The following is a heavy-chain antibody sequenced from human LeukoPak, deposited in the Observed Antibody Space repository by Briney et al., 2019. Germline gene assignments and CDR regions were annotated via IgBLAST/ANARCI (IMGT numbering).Heavy chain of an antibody. D-gene: IGHD2-2*01. J-gene: IGHJ6*03. Sequence: PSETLSLTCTVSGGSISSYYWSWIRQPAGKGLEWIGRIYTSGSTNYNPSLKSRVTMPVDTSKNQFSLKLSSVTAADTAVYYCARDRVETRPYYYYYMDVWGKGTTVTVSS. CDR1: GGSISSYY. CDR2: IYTSGST. V-gene: IGHV4-4*07. CDR3: ARDRVETRPYYYYYMDV.